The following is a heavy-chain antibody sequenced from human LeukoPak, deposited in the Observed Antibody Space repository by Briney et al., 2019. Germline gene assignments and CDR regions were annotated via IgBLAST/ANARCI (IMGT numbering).Heavy chain of an antibody. J-gene: IGHJ4*02. D-gene: IGHD4-11*01. CDR3: TRDPGLERTVMDY. CDR1: GFTFGDYA. V-gene: IGHV3-49*04. Sequence: PGGSLRLSCTASGFTFGDYAMSWVRQAPGKGLEWVGFIRSKAYGGTTEYAASVKGRFTISRDDSKSIAYLQMNSLKTEDTAVYYCTRDPGLERTVMDYWGQGTLVTVSS. CDR2: IRSKAYGGTT.